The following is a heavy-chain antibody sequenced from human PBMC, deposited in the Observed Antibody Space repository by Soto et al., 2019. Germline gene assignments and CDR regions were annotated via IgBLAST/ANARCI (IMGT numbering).Heavy chain of an antibody. V-gene: IGHV3-21*06. CDR1: EIGFSSYA. CDR3: AREGARSSGCFEY. D-gene: IGHD6-19*01. J-gene: IGHJ4*02. CDR2: ISSISNFI. Sequence: GGSLRLSCAATEIGFSSYAMHWVRQAPGKGLEWVSSISSISNFIYYADSVKGRFTISRDNDKSSLYLQMDSLRVEDTAVYYCAREGARSSGCFEYWGQGTLVTVSS.